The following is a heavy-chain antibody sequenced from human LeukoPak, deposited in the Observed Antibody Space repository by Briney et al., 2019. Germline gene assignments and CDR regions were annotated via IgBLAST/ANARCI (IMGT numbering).Heavy chain of an antibody. V-gene: IGHV3-53*01. CDR2: IYSGGNT. J-gene: IGHJ5*02. CDR3: AKGAGNYH. Sequence: GGSLRLSCAASGFTVSDNYMNWVRQAPGKGLEWVSIIYSGGNTYYADSVRGRFTIYGDNSKNTLYLQMNSLRVDDTGVYYCAKGAGNYHWGQGTLVTVSS. CDR1: GFTVSDNY.